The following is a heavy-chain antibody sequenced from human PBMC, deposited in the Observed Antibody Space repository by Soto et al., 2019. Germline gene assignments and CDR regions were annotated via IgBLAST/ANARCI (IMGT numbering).Heavy chain of an antibody. Sequence: EVQLVESGGGFVQPGGSLRLSCVASRFSFTNAWMSWVRQAPGKGPEWVGRINSKTDGGTADYAAPVKGRFTISRDDSQNTLDLHMDSLKTEDTALYHCSTDIGIYGLDIWGQGTTVTVSS. J-gene: IGHJ6*02. CDR2: INSKTDGGTA. CDR1: RFSFTNAW. D-gene: IGHD1-26*01. CDR3: STDIGIYGLDI. V-gene: IGHV3-15*01.